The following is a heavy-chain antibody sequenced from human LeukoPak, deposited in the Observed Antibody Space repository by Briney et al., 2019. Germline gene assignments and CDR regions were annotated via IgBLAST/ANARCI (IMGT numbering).Heavy chain of an antibody. J-gene: IGHJ4*02. CDR1: GFTFSNYA. V-gene: IGHV3-23*01. CDR3: AKGRAGGYSYGYYYFDY. D-gene: IGHD5-18*01. Sequence: GGSLRLSCAASGFTFSNYAMSWVRQAPGKGLEWVSTISASGGSTYYADSVKGRFTISRDNSKNTLYLQMNSLRAEDTAIYYCAKGRAGGYSYGYYYFDYWGQGTLVTVSS. CDR2: ISASGGST.